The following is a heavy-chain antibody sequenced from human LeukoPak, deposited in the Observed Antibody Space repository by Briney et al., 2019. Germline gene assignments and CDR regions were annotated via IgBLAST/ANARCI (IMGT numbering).Heavy chain of an antibody. J-gene: IGHJ4*02. V-gene: IGHV3-23*01. CDR3: AKGVGYYYDSSGYYYFDY. CDR1: GFTFSSYA. CDR2: ISGSGGST. Sequence: GGSLRLSCAASGFTFSSYAMSWVRQAPGKGLEWVSAISGSGGSTYYADSVKGRFTISRDNSKNTQYLQMNSLRAEDTAVYYCAKGVGYYYDSSGYYYFDYWGQGTLVTVSS. D-gene: IGHD3-22*01.